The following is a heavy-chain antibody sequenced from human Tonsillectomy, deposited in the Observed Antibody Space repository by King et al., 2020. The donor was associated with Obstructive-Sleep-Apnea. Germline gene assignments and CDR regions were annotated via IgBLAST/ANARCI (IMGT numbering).Heavy chain of an antibody. J-gene: IGHJ4*02. CDR1: GGSVSTFF. D-gene: IGHD3-10*01. CDR3: ARGLTNTGWFGPE. CDR2: VLYSGST. V-gene: IGHV4-59*02. Sequence: VQLQQSGPGLVKPSETLSLTCTISGGSVSTFFWSWVRQSPGKGLEWIGYVLYSGSTNYNPSLKSRVTISIDTSKNQFSLNLRSVTAADTAVYFCARGLTNTGWFGPEWGQGTRVTVSS.